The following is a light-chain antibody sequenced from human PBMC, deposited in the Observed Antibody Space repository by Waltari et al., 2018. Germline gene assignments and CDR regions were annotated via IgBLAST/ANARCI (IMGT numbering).Light chain of an antibody. CDR1: HIDAGSYNY. Sequence: QSALTQPASVSGSPGQSITISCTGTHIDAGSYNYFSWFQQHPGKAPKLMIYDVSNRPSGVSNRFSGSKSGNTASLTISGLQAEDEADYYCSSYRSSSTPYVFGTGTKVTVL. CDR3: SSYRSSSTPYV. V-gene: IGLV2-14*01. CDR2: DVS. J-gene: IGLJ1*01.